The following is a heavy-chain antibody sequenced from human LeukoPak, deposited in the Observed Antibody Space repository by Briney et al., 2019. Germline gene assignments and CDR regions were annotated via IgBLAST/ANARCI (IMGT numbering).Heavy chain of an antibody. CDR2: IYGGTST. V-gene: IGHV3-66*01. CDR3: ASRYEGASYYYYGMDV. D-gene: IGHD1-14*01. J-gene: IGHJ6*02. Sequence: GGSLRLSCAGSGFTVSSTYMSWVRQAPGKGLEWVSVIYGGTSTYYADSVKGRFTISRDDSKNTLYLQMSSLRAEDTAVYYCASRYEGASYYYYGMDVWGQGPRSPSP. CDR1: GFTVSSTY.